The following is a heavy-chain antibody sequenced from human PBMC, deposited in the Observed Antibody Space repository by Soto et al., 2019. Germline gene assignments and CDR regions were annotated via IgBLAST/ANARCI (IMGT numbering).Heavy chain of an antibody. V-gene: IGHV3-23*01. CDR3: AKDLDYSSGSDY. CDR2: ISGSGGST. CDR1: GFTFSSYA. Sequence: EVQLLESGGGLVQPGGSLRLSCAASGFTFSSYAMSWVRQAPGKGLEWVSAISGSGGSTYYADSVKGRFTISRANSKNTLYLQMNSLRAEDTAVYYCAKDLDYSSGSDYWGQGNLVTVSS. D-gene: IGHD6-19*01. J-gene: IGHJ4*02.